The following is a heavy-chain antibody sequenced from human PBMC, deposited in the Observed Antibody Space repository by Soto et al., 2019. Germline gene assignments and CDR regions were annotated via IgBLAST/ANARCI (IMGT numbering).Heavy chain of an antibody. CDR2: INHSGST. J-gene: IGHJ3*02. D-gene: IGHD6-13*01. CDR1: WGSFSGFY. Sequence: LETLSLTCAVYWGSFSGFYWRWILQPPGKGLEWIGEINHSGSTNYNPSLKSRVTISVDTSKNQFSLQLSAVTAADTAVYYCAKGDSTTHGDSFDIWGQGTMVTVSS. CDR3: AKGDSTTHGDSFDI. V-gene: IGHV4-34*01.